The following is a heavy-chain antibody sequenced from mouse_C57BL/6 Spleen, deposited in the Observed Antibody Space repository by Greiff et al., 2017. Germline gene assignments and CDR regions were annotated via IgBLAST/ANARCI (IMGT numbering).Heavy chain of an antibody. CDR2: IHPSASDT. V-gene: IGHV1-74*01. J-gene: IGHJ4*01. CDR1: GYTFTSYW. CDR3: SLDDNDMMCFYAMYC. D-gene: IGHD2-4*01. Sequence: QVQLQQPGAELVKPGASVKVSCKASGYTFTSYWMHWVKQRPGQGLEWIGRIHPSASDTNYNQKFKGKATLTVDNSSSTAYMQLSSLTSEDSAVYYCSLDDNDMMCFYAMYCWGQGTSVTVSS.